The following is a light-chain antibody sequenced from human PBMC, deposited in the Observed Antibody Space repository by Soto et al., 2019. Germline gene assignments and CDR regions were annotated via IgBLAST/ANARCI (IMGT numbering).Light chain of an antibody. J-gene: IGKJ1*01. CDR1: QGLASRY. V-gene: IGKV3-20*01. CDR3: NQFGGSPPRT. Sequence: IVLTQSPGTLSLSPRERATLSCRASQGLASRYLALYQQKPGQAPRLLIYGGSSRATGIPDRFSGGGSGTDFTLTISRLVPEDSSVYYCNQFGGSPPRTFGPGTNV. CDR2: GGS.